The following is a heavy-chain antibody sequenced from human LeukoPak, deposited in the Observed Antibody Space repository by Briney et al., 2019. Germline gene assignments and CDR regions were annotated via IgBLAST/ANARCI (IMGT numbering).Heavy chain of an antibody. Sequence: GGSLRLSCAASGFTFSSYAMNWVRQAPGKGLEWVSGISGSGGSTYYADSLKGRFTISRDNSKNTLYLQMNSLRAEDTAVYYCANAVTMVRGVPRYWGQGTLVTVSS. D-gene: IGHD3-10*01. CDR1: GFTFSSYA. CDR2: ISGSGGST. J-gene: IGHJ4*02. CDR3: ANAVTMVRGVPRY. V-gene: IGHV3-23*01.